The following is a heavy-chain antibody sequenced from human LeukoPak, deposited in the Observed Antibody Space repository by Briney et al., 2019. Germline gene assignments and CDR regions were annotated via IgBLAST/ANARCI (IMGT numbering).Heavy chain of an antibody. CDR2: IEWDDDK. Sequence: SGPTLVNTTQTLTLTCTFSGFSLSTSGMCVSWIRKPPEKDLEWLARIEWDDDKYYSTSLKTRLTISKDTSKNQVVLTMTNMDPVDTATYYCARIRAVGPAMDNYYYYYMDVWGKGTTVTVSS. CDR1: GFSLSTSGMC. V-gene: IGHV2-70*11. D-gene: IGHD5-18*01. CDR3: ARIRAVGPAMDNYYYYYMDV. J-gene: IGHJ6*03.